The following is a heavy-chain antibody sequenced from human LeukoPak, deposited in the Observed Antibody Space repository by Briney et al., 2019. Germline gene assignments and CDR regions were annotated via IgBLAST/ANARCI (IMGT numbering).Heavy chain of an antibody. J-gene: IGHJ4*02. CDR2: IKEDGSEN. CDR3: ARVGAPGAADY. V-gene: IGHV3-7*01. D-gene: IGHD2-2*01. Sequence: GGSLRLSCEASGFTFSGFWMSWVRQAPGKGLECVAHIKEDGSENWFVGPVRGRFTISRDNAKNSLYLQMNSLRAEDTAVYYCARVGAPGAADYWGQGTLVTVSS. CDR1: GFTFSGFW.